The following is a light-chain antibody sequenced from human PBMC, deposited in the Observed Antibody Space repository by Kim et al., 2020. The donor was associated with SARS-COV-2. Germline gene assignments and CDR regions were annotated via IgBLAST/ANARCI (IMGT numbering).Light chain of an antibody. J-gene: IGKJ3*01. Sequence: DIQMTQSPSTLSASVGDRVTITCRASQSIGRWLAWYQQKPGKAPKLLIYDASSLESGVPSRFSGSGSGTEFTLTVTSLLPDDFATYYCHQYSNFPFTFGPGTKVDIK. CDR1: QSIGRW. V-gene: IGKV1-5*01. CDR2: DAS. CDR3: HQYSNFPFT.